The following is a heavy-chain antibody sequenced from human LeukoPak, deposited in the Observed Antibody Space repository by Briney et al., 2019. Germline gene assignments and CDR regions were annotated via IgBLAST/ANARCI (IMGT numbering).Heavy chain of an antibody. CDR3: ARSYSGTYYAESGVDY. V-gene: IGHV1-46*01. Sequence: ASVKVSCKASGYTFTGYYMHWVRQAPGQGLEWMGIINPSGGSTRYAQKFQGRVTMTRDTSTSTVYMELSSLRSEDTAVYYCARSYSGTYYAESGVDYLGQGTLVTVSS. CDR2: INPSGGST. J-gene: IGHJ4*02. D-gene: IGHD1-26*01. CDR1: GYTFTGYY.